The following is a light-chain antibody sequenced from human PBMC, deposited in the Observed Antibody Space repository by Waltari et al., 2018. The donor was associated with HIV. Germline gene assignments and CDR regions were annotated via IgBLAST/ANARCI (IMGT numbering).Light chain of an antibody. CDR3: GSYGDSLSVV. CDR2: DVT. CDR1: SSDIGAYDF. V-gene: IGLV2-8*01. J-gene: IGLJ3*02. Sequence: QSALTQPPSASGSLGQSVTISCTGSSSDIGAYDFVSWFQQHPHSAPKLLLYDVTRRPPTRSARFSGSRSCNKAFLPAAGFPPDDEATYFCGSYGDSLSVVFGGGTNVTVL.